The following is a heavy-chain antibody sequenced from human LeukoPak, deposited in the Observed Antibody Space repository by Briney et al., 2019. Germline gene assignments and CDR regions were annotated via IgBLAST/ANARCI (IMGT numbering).Heavy chain of an antibody. CDR1: GYTFTGYY. D-gene: IGHD2-2*02. V-gene: IGHV1-2*02. J-gene: IGHJ6*03. CDR2: INPNSGDT. CDR3: ARGYCSSTSCYRNYYYMDV. Sequence: ASVEVSCKASGYTFTGYYMHWVRQAPGQGLEWMGWINPNSGDTHYAQNFQARVTMTRDTSISTVYMDLSRLRSDDTAVYYCARGYCSSTSCYRNYYYMDVWGKGTTVTISS.